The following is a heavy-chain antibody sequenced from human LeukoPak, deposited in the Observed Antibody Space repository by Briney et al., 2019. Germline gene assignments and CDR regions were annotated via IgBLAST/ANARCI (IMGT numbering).Heavy chain of an antibody. CDR2: IQYDGTDI. CDR1: GFTFSSYW. J-gene: IGHJ4*02. D-gene: IGHD1-1*01. V-gene: IGHV3-30*02. Sequence: GGSLRLSCAASGFTFSSYWMSWVCQAPGKGLEWVAFIQYDGTDIKYTDSVKGRFTISRDNSKNTLYLQMNSLRTEDTAVYYCAKEDTNSGDYWGQGTLVTVSS. CDR3: AKEDTNSGDY.